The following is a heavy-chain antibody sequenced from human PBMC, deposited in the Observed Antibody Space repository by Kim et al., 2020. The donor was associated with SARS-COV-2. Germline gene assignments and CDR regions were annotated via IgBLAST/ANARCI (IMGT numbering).Heavy chain of an antibody. CDR2: ISSSSSTI. J-gene: IGHJ4*02. D-gene: IGHD3-10*01. Sequence: GGSLRLSCAASGFTFSSYSMNWVRQAPGKGLEWVSYISSSSSTIYYADSVKGRFTISRDNAKNSLYLQMNSLRDEDTAVYYCARDDGSYYGSGSNPYWGQGTLVTVSS. CDR1: GFTFSSYS. CDR3: ARDDGSYYGSGSNPY. V-gene: IGHV3-48*02.